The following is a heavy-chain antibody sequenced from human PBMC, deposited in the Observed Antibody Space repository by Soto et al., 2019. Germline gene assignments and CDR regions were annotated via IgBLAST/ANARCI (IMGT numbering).Heavy chain of an antibody. Sequence: ASVKVSCKASGGTFSSYAISWVRQAPGQGLEWMGGIIPIFGTANYVQKFQGRVTITADESTSTAYMELSSLRSEDTAVYYCARDPDYGGNPSGWFDPWGQGTLVTVSS. J-gene: IGHJ5*02. D-gene: IGHD4-17*01. V-gene: IGHV1-69*13. CDR2: IIPIFGTA. CDR3: ARDPDYGGNPSGWFDP. CDR1: GGTFSSYA.